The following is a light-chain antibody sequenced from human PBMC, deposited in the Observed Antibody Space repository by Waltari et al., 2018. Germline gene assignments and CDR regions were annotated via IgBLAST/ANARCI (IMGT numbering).Light chain of an antibody. CDR1: SGHRAYD. V-gene: IGLV4-69*01. J-gene: IGLJ3*02. CDR3: QTWGAGLGV. CDR2: VKSDGSH. Sequence: QVVLTQSPSASASLGDSVKLTCNLSSGHRAYDIAEHQQHPEKGPRFLMKVKSDGSHDKGGGIPDRFSGSSSGTERFLTISSLQSDDEADYYCQTWGAGLGVFGGGTKLTVL.